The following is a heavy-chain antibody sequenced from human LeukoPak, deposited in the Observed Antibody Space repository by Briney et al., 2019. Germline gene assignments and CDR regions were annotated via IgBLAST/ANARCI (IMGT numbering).Heavy chain of an antibody. CDR3: ARVGRNWWIYYFDY. V-gene: IGHV3-20*04. J-gene: IGHJ4*02. CDR2: INWNGGST. D-gene: IGHD2-8*02. Sequence: GGSLRLSCAASGFTFDDCGMSWVRQAPGKGLEWVSGINWNGGSTGYADSVEGRFTISRDNAKNSLYLQMNSLRDEDTALYYCARVGRNWWIYYFDYWGQGTLVTVSS. CDR1: GFTFDDCG.